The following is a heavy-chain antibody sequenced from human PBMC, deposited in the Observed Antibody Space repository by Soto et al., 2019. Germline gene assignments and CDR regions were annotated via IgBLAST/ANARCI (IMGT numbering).Heavy chain of an antibody. CDR3: AREVVAIGPLDYYYYGMDV. CDR1: GYTITGYY. Sequence: AAVKVTCKASGYTITGYYMHWVRQAPGQGLEWMGWINPNSGGTNYAQKFQGWVTMTRDTSISTAYMELSRLRSDDTAVYYCAREVVAIGPLDYYYYGMDVWGQGTTVTVSS. D-gene: IGHD5-12*01. CDR2: INPNSGGT. V-gene: IGHV1-2*04. J-gene: IGHJ6*02.